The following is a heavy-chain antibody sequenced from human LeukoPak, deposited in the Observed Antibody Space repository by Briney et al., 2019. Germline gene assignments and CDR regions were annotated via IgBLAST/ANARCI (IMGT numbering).Heavy chain of an antibody. CDR3: AKGRDSYGYGDFDY. J-gene: IGHJ4*02. D-gene: IGHD5-18*01. V-gene: IGHV3-23*01. CDR2: ISDHNT. Sequence: PGGSLRLSCAVSGFSLSSYAMGWVRQAPGKGLEWVSIISDHNTWYADSVKGRFTISRDNSKNTLYLQMNSLRGEDTAVYYCAKGRDSYGYGDFDYWGQGTLVTVSS. CDR1: GFSLSSYA.